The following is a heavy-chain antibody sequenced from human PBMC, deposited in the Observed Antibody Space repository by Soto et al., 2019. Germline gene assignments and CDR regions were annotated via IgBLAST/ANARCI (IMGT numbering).Heavy chain of an antibody. CDR3: AKDPAGDSSRYYPNWFDP. CDR2: ISGSGGST. D-gene: IGHD3-22*01. Sequence: VGSLRVSCAASGFTFSSYAMSWVRQAPGKGLEWVSAISGSGGSTYYADSVKGRFTISRDNSKNTLYLQMNSLRAEDTAVYYCAKDPAGDSSRYYPNWFDPWGQGTLVTVSS. CDR1: GFTFSSYA. J-gene: IGHJ5*02. V-gene: IGHV3-23*01.